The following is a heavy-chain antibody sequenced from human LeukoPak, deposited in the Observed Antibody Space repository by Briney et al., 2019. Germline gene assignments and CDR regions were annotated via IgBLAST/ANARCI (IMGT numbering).Heavy chain of an antibody. V-gene: IGHV4-38-2*01. J-gene: IGHJ4*02. Sequence: SETLSLTCAVSGYSLSSDYYWGWIRQPPGKGLEYIGRIYHRGSIYYKPSLKSRVTISVDTSKNQFSLKLSSVTAADTAVYFCARRVTVTTDYFDYWGQGTLVTVSS. CDR3: ARRVTVTTDYFDY. D-gene: IGHD4-17*01. CDR2: IYHRGSI. CDR1: GYSLSSDYY.